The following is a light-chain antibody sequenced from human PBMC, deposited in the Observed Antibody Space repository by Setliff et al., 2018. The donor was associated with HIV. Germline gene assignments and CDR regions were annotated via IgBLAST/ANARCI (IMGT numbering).Light chain of an antibody. CDR2: NTN. CDR3: LLYYGGAQLV. J-gene: IGLJ2*01. V-gene: IGLV7-43*01. Sequence: QAVVTQEPSLTVSPGGTVTPTCASSTGAVTSGYYPNWFQQKPGQPPRTLIYNTNNKHAWTPARFSGSLLGGKAALTLSGVQPEDEAEYYCLLYYGGAQLVFGGGTQLTVL. CDR1: TGAVTSGYY.